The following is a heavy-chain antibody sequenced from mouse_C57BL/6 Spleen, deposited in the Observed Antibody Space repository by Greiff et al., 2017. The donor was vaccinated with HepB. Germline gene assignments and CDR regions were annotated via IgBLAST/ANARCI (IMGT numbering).Heavy chain of an antibody. CDR2: IHPYNDDT. CDR1: GYTFTTYP. CDR3: ARGRGRGGYFDV. Sequence: QVQLQQSGAELVKPGASVKMSCKASGYTFTTYPIEWVKQNHGQSLEWIGNIHPYNDDTKYNEKFKGKATLTVEKSSSTVYLKLSRLTSDDSAVYYCARGRGRGGYFDVWGTGTTVTVSS. D-gene: IGHD3-3*01. J-gene: IGHJ1*03. V-gene: IGHV1-47*01.